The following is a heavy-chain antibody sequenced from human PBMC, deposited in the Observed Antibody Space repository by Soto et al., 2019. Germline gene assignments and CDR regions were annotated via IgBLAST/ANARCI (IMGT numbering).Heavy chain of an antibody. CDR3: ARSIAAAGSG. CDR2: ISSSSSTI. V-gene: IGHV3-48*02. D-gene: IGHD6-13*01. Sequence: EVQLVESGGGLVQPGGSLRLSCAASGFTFSSYSMNWVRQAPGKGLEWASYISSSSSTIYYADSVKGRFTISRDNAKNSLYLPMNRLRDEDTAVYYCARSIAAAGSGWGQGTLVTVSS. J-gene: IGHJ4*02. CDR1: GFTFSSYS.